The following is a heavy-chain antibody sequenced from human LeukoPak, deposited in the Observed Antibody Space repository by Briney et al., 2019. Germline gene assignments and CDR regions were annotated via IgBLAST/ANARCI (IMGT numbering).Heavy chain of an antibody. Sequence: PGGSLRLSCAASGFPFSIYAMHWVRQAPGKGLEWVSVISYDGSTKYYADSVKGRFIISRDNSKSTLYLQMNSLRAEDTAVYYCARVRLGSRDGYKGAFDIWGQGTMVTVSS. CDR2: ISYDGSTK. J-gene: IGHJ3*02. D-gene: IGHD5-24*01. CDR3: ARVRLGSRDGYKGAFDI. V-gene: IGHV3-30*04. CDR1: GFPFSIYA.